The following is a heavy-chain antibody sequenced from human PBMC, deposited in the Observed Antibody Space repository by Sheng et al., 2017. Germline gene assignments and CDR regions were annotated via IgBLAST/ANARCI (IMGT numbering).Heavy chain of an antibody. J-gene: IGHJ4*02. CDR3: AKGRNDYAFLFDY. Sequence: EVQLVESGGGLVQPGGSLRLSCAASGFTFRSYDMSWVRQAPGKGLEWVSGISGSGGSTYYTDSVKGRFTISRDNSKNTLYLQMNSLRAEDTALYYCAKGRNDYAFLFDYWGQGTLVTVSS. CDR2: ISGSGGST. D-gene: IGHD4-17*01. CDR1: GFTFRSYD. V-gene: IGHV3-23*04.